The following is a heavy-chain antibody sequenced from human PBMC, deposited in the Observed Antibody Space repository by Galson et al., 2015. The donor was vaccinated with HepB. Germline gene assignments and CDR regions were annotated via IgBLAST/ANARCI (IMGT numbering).Heavy chain of an antibody. CDR1: GYSFTSYW. J-gene: IGHJ4*02. V-gene: IGHV5-51*03. D-gene: IGHD6-6*01. Sequence: QSGAEVKKPGESLKISCQGSGYSFTSYWIVWVRQMPGKGLEWMGIVYPGDSDTRYSPSFQGQVTISADKSISTAYLQWSSLKASDTAMYYCAVWGYSSSSRQGAHFDYWGQGTLVTVSS. CDR3: AVWGYSSSSRQGAHFDY. CDR2: VYPGDSDT.